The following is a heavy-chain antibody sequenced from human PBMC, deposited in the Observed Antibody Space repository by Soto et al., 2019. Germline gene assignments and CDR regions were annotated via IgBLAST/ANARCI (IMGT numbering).Heavy chain of an antibody. D-gene: IGHD2-2*02. V-gene: IGHV4-31*03. J-gene: IGHJ5*02. CDR1: GGSISSGGYY. Sequence: QVQLQESGPGLVKPSQTLSLTCTVSGGSISSGGYYWSWIRQHPGKGLEWIGYIYYSGSTYYNPSLKSRVTIAVDTSKDQFSLKLSSVTGADTAVYYCGREVGCSSTSCYIRYNWFDPWGQGTLVTVSS. CDR2: IYYSGST. CDR3: GREVGCSSTSCYIRYNWFDP.